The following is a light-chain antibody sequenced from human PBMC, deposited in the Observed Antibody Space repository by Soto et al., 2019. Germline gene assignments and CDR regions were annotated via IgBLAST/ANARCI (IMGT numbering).Light chain of an antibody. CDR2: TAS. V-gene: IGKV1-39*01. CDR3: QQTYSIPFT. J-gene: IGKJ3*01. CDR1: QSISSS. Sequence: DIQMTQSPSSLSASVGGRVTITCRASQSISSSLNWYQQKPGKAPKLLIYTASSLQSGVPSRFSGSGSGTDFTLTISSRQPEDFATYYCQQTYSIPFTFGLGTKVDI.